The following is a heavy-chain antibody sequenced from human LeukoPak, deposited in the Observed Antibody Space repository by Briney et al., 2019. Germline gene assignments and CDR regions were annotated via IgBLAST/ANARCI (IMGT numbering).Heavy chain of an antibody. Sequence: SETLSLTCTVSGGSISSYYWSWIRQPPGKGLEWIGYIYYSGSTNYNPSLKSRVTISVDTSKNQFSLKLSSVTAADTAVYYCARAQEYYDYVWGSYRQTYFDYWGQGTLVTVSS. D-gene: IGHD3-16*02. J-gene: IGHJ4*02. CDR3: ARAQEYYDYVWGSYRQTYFDY. CDR2: IYYSGST. CDR1: GGSISSYY. V-gene: IGHV4-59*08.